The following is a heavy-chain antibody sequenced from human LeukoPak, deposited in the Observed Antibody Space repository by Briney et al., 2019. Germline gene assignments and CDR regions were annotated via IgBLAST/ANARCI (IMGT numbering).Heavy chain of an antibody. CDR1: GFTFSSYG. CDR2: IRYDGSNK. D-gene: IGHD2-2*01. CDR3: ATDIVVVPAAMGPAFDI. Sequence: GGSLRLSCAASGFTFSSYGMHWVRQAPGKGLEWVAFIRYDGSNKYYADSVKGRFTISRDNSKNTLYLQMNSLRAEDTAVYYCATDIVVVPAAMGPAFDIWGQGTMVTVSS. V-gene: IGHV3-30*02. J-gene: IGHJ3*02.